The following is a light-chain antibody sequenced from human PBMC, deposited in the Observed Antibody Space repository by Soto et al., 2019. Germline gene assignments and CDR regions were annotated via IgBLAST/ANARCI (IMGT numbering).Light chain of an antibody. CDR2: DVT. V-gene: IGLV2-11*01. CDR3: CSYAGSYTLV. CDR1: GSDVGGYNY. Sequence: QSVLTQPRSVSGSPGQSVTLSCTGTGSDVGGYNYVSWYQQHPGKAPKLMINDVTKRPSGVPDRFSGSKSGNTASLTISGLQAEDEADYYCCSYAGSYTLVFGGGTKLTVL. J-gene: IGLJ2*01.